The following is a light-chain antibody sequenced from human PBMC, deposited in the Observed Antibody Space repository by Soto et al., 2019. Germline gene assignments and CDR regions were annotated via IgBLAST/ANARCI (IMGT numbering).Light chain of an antibody. CDR1: QTVSSSY. CDR3: QQYGRSQLT. CDR2: AAS. V-gene: IGKV3-20*01. J-gene: IGKJ4*02. Sequence: EKILTQSPGTLSLSPGESATLSCRASQTVSSSYLAWYQQKPGQAPRLLISAASSRATGVPDRFSGGGSGTDFTVTIRRLAPGYFGVCYSQQYGRSQLTIG.